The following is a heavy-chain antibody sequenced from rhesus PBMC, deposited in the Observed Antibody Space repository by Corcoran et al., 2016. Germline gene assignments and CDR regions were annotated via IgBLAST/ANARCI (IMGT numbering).Heavy chain of an antibody. D-gene: IGHD3-16*01. Sequence: QVQLVQSGAEVKQPGASVKVSCKASGYTFTSYGMNWVRQAHGQRLEWMGWINNDNGNPTYAQGLKERFTFYMDTSISTVDLQISSLKAEDTAVYYCARRHSGSYYFPTEYFDYWGQGVLVTVSS. V-gene: IGHV7-114*01. CDR1: GYTFTSYG. CDR2: INNDNGNP. CDR3: ARRHSGSYYFPTEYFDY. J-gene: IGHJ4*01.